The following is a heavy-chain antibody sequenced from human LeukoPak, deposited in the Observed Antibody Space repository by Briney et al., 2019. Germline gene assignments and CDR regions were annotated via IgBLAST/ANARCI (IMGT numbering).Heavy chain of an antibody. V-gene: IGHV1-18*01. CDR1: GYTFNKYG. D-gene: IGHD3-3*01. J-gene: IGHJ3*02. CDR3: ARDPITIFGVVIPRDAFDI. Sequence: ASVKVSCKASGYTFNKYGISWVRQAPGQGLEWMGWISAYNGNTNYAQKLQGRVTMTTDTSTSTAYMELRSLRSDDTAVYYCARDPITIFGVVIPRDAFDIWGQGTMVTVSS. CDR2: ISAYNGNT.